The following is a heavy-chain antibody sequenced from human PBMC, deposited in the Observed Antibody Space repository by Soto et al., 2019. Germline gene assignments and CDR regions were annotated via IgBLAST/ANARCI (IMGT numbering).Heavy chain of an antibody. Sequence: GGSLRLSCAASGFTFSDYYMSWIRQAPGKGLEWVSYISSSDRTTYYADSVKGRFTISRDNAKNSLYLQMNSLRDEDSAVYYCVTDLNWQGHWGQGTLVTVSS. CDR2: ISSSDRTT. V-gene: IGHV3-11*04. CDR1: GFTFSDYY. CDR3: VTDLNWQGH. J-gene: IGHJ4*02.